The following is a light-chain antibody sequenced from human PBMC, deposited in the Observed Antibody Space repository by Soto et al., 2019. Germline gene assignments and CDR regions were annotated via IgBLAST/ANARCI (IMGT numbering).Light chain of an antibody. CDR1: QSVNNNY. Sequence: EIVLTQSPGTLSLSPGERATLSCRASQSVNNNYLAWYHHKPGQAPRLLIYDASKRATGIPARFSGSGSGTNFTLTISSLEPEDFAVYYCQQRRSWQVTFGQGTRLEIK. CDR2: DAS. CDR3: QQRRSWQVT. V-gene: IGKV3D-20*02. J-gene: IGKJ5*01.